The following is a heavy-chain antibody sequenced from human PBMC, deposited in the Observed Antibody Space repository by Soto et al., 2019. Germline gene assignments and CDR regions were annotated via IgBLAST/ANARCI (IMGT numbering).Heavy chain of an antibody. D-gene: IGHD6-19*01. Sequence: QVQLVQSGAEVKKPGASVKVSCKASGYTFTSYAMHWVRQAPGQRLEWMGWINAGNGNTGYAQKFQGRVTMTRNTSISTAYMELSSLRSEDTAVYYCARELSSGWFSNWGQGTLVTVSS. V-gene: IGHV1-3*01. CDR3: ARELSSGWFSN. J-gene: IGHJ4*02. CDR1: GYTFTSYA. CDR2: INAGNGNT.